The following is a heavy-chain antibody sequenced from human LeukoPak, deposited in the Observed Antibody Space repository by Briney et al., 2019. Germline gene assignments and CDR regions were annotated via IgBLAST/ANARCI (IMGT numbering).Heavy chain of an antibody. D-gene: IGHD1-26*01. CDR2: INSHGTST. V-gene: IGHV3-74*01. Sequence: GGSLRLSCAASGFTFSIYWMSWVRQGPGKGLVWVSRINSHGTSTNYADSVKGRFTVSRDNSKNTLYLQMNSLRVEDTAVYYCASSLVGDGRGYDAFDIWGQGTMVTVPS. CDR3: ASSLVGDGRGYDAFDI. CDR1: GFTFSIYW. J-gene: IGHJ3*02.